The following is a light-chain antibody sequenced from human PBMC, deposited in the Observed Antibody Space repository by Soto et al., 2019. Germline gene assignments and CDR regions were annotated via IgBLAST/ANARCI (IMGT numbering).Light chain of an antibody. CDR2: SND. Sequence: QSVLTQPPSASGTPGQRVTISCSGSSPNIGINTVNWYQHLPGTAPKLIISSNDHRPSGVPDRFSGSKSDTSASLAISGLQSEDEADYYCAAWDDSLNGWVFGGGTKLTVL. J-gene: IGLJ3*02. CDR3: AAWDDSLNGWV. V-gene: IGLV1-44*01. CDR1: SPNIGINT.